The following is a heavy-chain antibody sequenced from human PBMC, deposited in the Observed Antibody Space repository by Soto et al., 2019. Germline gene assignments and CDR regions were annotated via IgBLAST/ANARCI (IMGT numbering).Heavy chain of an antibody. CDR2: IWYDGSNK. V-gene: IGHV3-33*01. CDR1: GFTFSSYG. CDR3: ARDANYKTGTSGRHYGMDV. J-gene: IGHJ6*02. D-gene: IGHD1-7*01. Sequence: GGSLRLSCAASGFTFSSYGMHWVRQAPGKGLEWVAVIWYDGSNKYYADSVKGRFTISRDNSKNTLYLQMNSLRAEDTAVYYCARDANYKTGTSGRHYGMDVWGQGTTVTVSS.